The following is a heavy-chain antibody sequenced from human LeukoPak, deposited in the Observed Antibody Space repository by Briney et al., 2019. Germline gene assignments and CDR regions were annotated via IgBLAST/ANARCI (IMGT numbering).Heavy chain of an antibody. Sequence: SETLSLTCTVYGGSISSSSYYWGWIRQPPGKGLEWIGSIYYSGSTYYNPSLKSRVTISVDTSKNQFSLKLSSVTAADTAVYYCARVLYGSSWNKYYFDYWGQGTLVTVSS. V-gene: IGHV4-39*07. CDR3: ARVLYGSSWNKYYFDY. CDR2: IYYSGST. J-gene: IGHJ4*02. D-gene: IGHD6-13*01. CDR1: GGSISSSSYY.